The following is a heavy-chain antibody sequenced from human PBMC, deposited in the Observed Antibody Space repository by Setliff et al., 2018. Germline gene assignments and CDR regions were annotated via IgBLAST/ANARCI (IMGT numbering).Heavy chain of an antibody. V-gene: IGHV1-69*13. Sequence: SVKVSCKASGGTFSSYAISWVRQAPGQGLEWMGGIIPIFGTANYAQKFQGRVTITADESTSTAYMELSSLRSDDTAVYYCAREGRSTGRYADSWGQGTLVTVSS. D-gene: IGHD2-8*02. CDR3: AREGRSTGRYADS. J-gene: IGHJ4*02. CDR2: IIPIFGTA. CDR1: GGTFSSYA.